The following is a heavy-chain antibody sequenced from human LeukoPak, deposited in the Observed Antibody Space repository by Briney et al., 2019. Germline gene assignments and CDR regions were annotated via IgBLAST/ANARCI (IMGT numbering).Heavy chain of an antibody. Sequence: GGSLRLSCAASGFTFSSYEMNWVRQAPGKGLEWVSYISSSGSTIYYADSVKGRFTISRDNAKNSLYLQMNSLRSEDTAVYYCARSVVVVVASYYYYYGMDVWGKGTTVTVSS. CDR1: GFTFSSYE. CDR3: ARSVVVVVASYYYYYGMDV. V-gene: IGHV3-48*03. CDR2: ISSSGSTI. D-gene: IGHD2-15*01. J-gene: IGHJ6*04.